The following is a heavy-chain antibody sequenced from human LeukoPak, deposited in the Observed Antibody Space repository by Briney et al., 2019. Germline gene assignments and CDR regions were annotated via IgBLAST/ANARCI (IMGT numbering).Heavy chain of an antibody. CDR3: TTFLVVVIGAFDI. D-gene: IGHD3-22*01. CDR1: GFTFSNAW. Sequence: GGSLRLPCAASGFTFSNAWMSWVRQAPGKGLEWVGRIKSKTDGGTTDYAAPVKGRFTISRDDSKNTLYLQMNSLKTEDTAVYYCTTFLVVVIGAFDIWGQGTMVTVSS. CDR2: IKSKTDGGTT. J-gene: IGHJ3*02. V-gene: IGHV3-15*01.